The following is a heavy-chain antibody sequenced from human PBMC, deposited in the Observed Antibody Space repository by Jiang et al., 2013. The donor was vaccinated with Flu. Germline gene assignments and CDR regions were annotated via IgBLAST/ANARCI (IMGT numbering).Heavy chain of an antibody. Sequence: EWMGIIYPGDSDTRYSPSFQGQVTISADKSISTAYLQWSSLKASDTAMYYCARHVSPQGDYGYFDYWGQGTLVTVSS. CDR3: ARHVSPQGDYGYFDY. CDR2: IYPGDSDT. J-gene: IGHJ4*02. D-gene: IGHD4-17*01. V-gene: IGHV5-51*01.